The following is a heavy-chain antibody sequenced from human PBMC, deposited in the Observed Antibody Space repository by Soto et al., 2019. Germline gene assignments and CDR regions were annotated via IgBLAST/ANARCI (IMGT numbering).Heavy chain of an antibody. CDR1: RFTFSNYF. V-gene: IGHV3-74*01. CDR2: MSGDGKTI. Sequence: LRLSCAASRFTFSNYFMHWVRQVPGEGLVWVSRMSGDGKTISYADSVKGRFTISRDNAKNTLYLQMNSLRVEDTAVYYCARTYVPGIAGFDPWGQGTLVTAPQ. D-gene: IGHD1-1*01. CDR3: ARTYVPGIAGFDP. J-gene: IGHJ5*02.